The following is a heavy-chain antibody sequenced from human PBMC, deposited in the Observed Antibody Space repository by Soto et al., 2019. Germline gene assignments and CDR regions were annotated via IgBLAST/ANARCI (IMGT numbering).Heavy chain of an antibody. J-gene: IGHJ4*02. V-gene: IGHV1-46*03. D-gene: IGHD2-2*01. CDR1: GYTFTSYY. CDR3: ARVHRNYRVVVVPAAPVLDY. Sequence: GASVKVSCKASGYTFTSYYMHWVRQAPGQGLEWMGIINPSGGSTSYAQKFQGRVTMTRDTSTSTVYMELSSLRSEDTAVYYCARVHRNYRVVVVPAAPVLDYWGQGTLVTVSS. CDR2: INPSGGST.